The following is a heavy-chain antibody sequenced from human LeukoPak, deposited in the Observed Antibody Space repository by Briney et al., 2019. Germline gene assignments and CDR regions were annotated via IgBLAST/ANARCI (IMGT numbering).Heavy chain of an antibody. V-gene: IGHV3-11*01. CDR1: GFTFSDSY. J-gene: IGHJ4*02. Sequence: GGSLRLSCAASGFTFSDSYMSWIRQAPGKRLEWVSYINGGGDSINYADSVKGRFTISRDNVKNSLYLQMNNLRADDTAVYFCARDASGYHPWGQGTLVTVSS. D-gene: IGHD5-12*01. CDR2: INGGGDSI. CDR3: ARDASGYHP.